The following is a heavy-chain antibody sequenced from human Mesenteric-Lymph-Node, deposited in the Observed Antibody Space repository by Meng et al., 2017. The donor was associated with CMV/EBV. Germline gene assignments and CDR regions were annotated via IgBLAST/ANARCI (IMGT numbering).Heavy chain of an antibody. CDR3: ARYKTSTIFGVVIPLGWFDP. Sequence: GESLKISCAASGFPFSVYYMHWVRQAPGKGLKWVSVIYSGGSTYYADSVKGRFTISRDNSKNTLYLQMNSLRAEDTAVYYCARYKTSTIFGVVIPLGWFDPWGQGTLVTVSS. CDR1: GFPFSVYY. CDR2: IYSGGST. D-gene: IGHD3-3*01. J-gene: IGHJ5*02. V-gene: IGHV3-53*01.